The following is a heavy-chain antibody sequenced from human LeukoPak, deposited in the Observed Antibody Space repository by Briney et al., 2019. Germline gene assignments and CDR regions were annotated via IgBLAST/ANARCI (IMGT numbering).Heavy chain of an antibody. D-gene: IGHD1-7*01. CDR2: ISYDGSNK. Sequence: GGSLRLSCAASGFTFSSYGMHWVRQAPGKGLEWVAVISYDGSNKYYADSVKGRFTISRDNAKNSLYLQMNSLRAEDTAVYYCARDQGLELPFDYWGQGTLVTVSS. V-gene: IGHV3-33*05. CDR1: GFTFSSYG. J-gene: IGHJ4*02. CDR3: ARDQGLELPFDY.